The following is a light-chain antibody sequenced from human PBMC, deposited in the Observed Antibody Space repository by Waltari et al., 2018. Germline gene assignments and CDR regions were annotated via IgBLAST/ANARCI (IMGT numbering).Light chain of an antibody. J-gene: IGKJ4*01. CDR3: QQYNNWPLT. CDR1: QRVGGD. CDR2: GTI. V-gene: IGKV3-15*01. Sequence: EVVMTQSPATLPVSPGEGATPPCGASQRVGGDLAWYQQKPGQAPRLLIYGTITRPTGVSARFSGSGSGTEFTLTISRLQSEDFAVYYCQQYNNWPLTFGGGTKVEI.